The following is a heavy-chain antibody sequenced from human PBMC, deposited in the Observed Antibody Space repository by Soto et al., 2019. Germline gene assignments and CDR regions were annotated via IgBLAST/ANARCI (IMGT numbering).Heavy chain of an antibody. CDR3: ARSNLGYCSGGSCGYYYGMDV. CDR2: ISSSGSTI. CDR1: GFTFSDYY. V-gene: IGHV3-11*01. Sequence: GGSLRLSCAASGFTFSDYYMSWIRQAPGKGLEWVSYISSSGSTIYYADSGKGRFTISRDNAKNSLYLQMNSLRAEDTAVYYCARSNLGYCSGGSCGYYYGMDVWGQGTTVTVSS. J-gene: IGHJ6*02. D-gene: IGHD2-15*01.